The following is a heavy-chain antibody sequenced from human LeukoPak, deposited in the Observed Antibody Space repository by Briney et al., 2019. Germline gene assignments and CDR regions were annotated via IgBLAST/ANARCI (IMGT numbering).Heavy chain of an antibody. Sequence: PGRSLKPSCVASGFSITNYGIYWVRRAPGKGLEWVTIISHDGSKKFYADSVKGRFDISRNISKNTVYLQMSSLRVEDTAVYYCARDSPWLDCWGQGTLVTVSS. CDR3: ARDSPWLDC. CDR1: GFSITNYG. J-gene: IGHJ5*01. CDR2: ISHDGSKK. V-gene: IGHV3-30*09.